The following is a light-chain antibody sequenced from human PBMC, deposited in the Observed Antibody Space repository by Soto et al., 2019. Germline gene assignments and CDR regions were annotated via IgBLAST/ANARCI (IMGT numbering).Light chain of an antibody. CDR2: KAS. CDR3: EQYNSQRT. Sequence: DIPMTQSPSTLSASVGDRVTITCRASQYISSWLAWYQQKPGKAPKLLIYKASSLESGAPSRFSGSGSGTEFALTISSLQPEDFATYYCEQYNSQRTFGQGTKVEIK. CDR1: QYISSW. V-gene: IGKV1-5*03. J-gene: IGKJ1*01.